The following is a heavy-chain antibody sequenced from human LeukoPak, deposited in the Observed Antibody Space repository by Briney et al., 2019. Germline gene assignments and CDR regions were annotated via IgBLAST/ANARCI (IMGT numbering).Heavy chain of an antibody. V-gene: IGHV4-39*07. Sequence: SETLSLTCTVSGGSISSSSYYWGWIRQPPGKGLEWIGSIYYSGSTYYSPSLKSRVTISVDTSKNQFSLKLSSVTAADTAVYYCARDSGYCSSTSCEDGFDYWGQGTLVTVSS. CDR1: GGSISSSSYY. CDR2: IYYSGST. J-gene: IGHJ4*02. CDR3: ARDSGYCSSTSCEDGFDY. D-gene: IGHD2-2*01.